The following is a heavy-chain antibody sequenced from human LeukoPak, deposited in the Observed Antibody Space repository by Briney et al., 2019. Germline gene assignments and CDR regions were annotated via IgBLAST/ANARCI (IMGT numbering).Heavy chain of an antibody. V-gene: IGHV1-46*01. CDR2: IYPRDGST. J-gene: IGHJ4*02. CDR1: GYTFTSDY. CDR3: ARDQEGLDY. Sequence: ASVKVSCKASGYTFTSDYIHWVRQAPGQGLEWMGMIYPRDGSTSYAQKFQGRVTVTRDTSTSTVHMELSDLRSEDTAVYYCARDQEGLDYWGQGTLVTVSS.